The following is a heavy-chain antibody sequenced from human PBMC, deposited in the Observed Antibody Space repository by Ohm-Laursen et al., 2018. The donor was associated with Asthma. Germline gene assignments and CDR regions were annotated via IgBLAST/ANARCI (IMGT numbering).Heavy chain of an antibody. CDR2: IYPGDSDT. V-gene: IGHV5-51*01. CDR3: ARSIAVAGREYYYYGMDV. Sequence: ESLRISCKGSGYSFTSYWIGWVRQMPGKGLEWMGIIYPGDSDTRYSPSFQGQVTISADKSIGTAYLQWSSLKASDTAMYYCARSIAVAGREYYYYGMDVWGQGTTVTVSS. J-gene: IGHJ6*02. CDR1: GYSFTSYW. D-gene: IGHD6-19*01.